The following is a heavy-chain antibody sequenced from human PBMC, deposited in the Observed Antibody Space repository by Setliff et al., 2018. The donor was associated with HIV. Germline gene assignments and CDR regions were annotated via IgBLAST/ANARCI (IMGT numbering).Heavy chain of an antibody. Sequence: GASVKVSCKASGYTFTSYYMHWVRQAPGQGLEWMGWINPNNGDTNYEQRFQGRVTMTRDTSITTVYMVLNRLTPGDTAVYYCASPYENNSGPDYWGQGTPVTVSS. CDR3: ASPYENNSGPDY. V-gene: IGHV1-2*02. J-gene: IGHJ4*02. D-gene: IGHD7-27*01. CDR1: GYTFTSYY. CDR2: INPNNGDT.